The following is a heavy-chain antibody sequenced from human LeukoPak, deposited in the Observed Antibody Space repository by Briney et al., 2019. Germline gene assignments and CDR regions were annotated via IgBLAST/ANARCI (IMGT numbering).Heavy chain of an antibody. CDR2: INTNTGNP. CDR1: EYTFTSYV. J-gene: IGHJ3*02. D-gene: IGHD1-1*01. V-gene: IGHV7-4-1*02. Sequence: ASVKVSCKASEYTFTSYVMNWVRQAPGQGLEWMGWINTNTGNPTYAQGFTGRFVFSLDTSASTAYLQISSLKAEDTAVYYCARALTDYSQLPSDAFDIWGQGTMVTVSS. CDR3: ARALTDYSQLPSDAFDI.